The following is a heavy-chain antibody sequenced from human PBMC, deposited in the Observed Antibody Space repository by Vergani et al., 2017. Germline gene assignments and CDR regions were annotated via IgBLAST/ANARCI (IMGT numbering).Heavy chain of an antibody. V-gene: IGHV3-48*01. CDR3: ARDPDCSSTSCYSPYNWNSRRGNFDY. D-gene: IGHD2-2*01. CDR2: ISSSSTI. CDR1: GFTFSSYS. J-gene: IGHJ4*02. Sequence: EVQLVESGGGLVQPGGSLRLSCAASGFTFSSYSMNWVRQAPGKGLEWVSYISSSSTIYYADSVKGRFTISRDNAKNSLYLQMNSLRAEDTAVYYCARDPDCSSTSCYSPYNWNSRRGNFDYWGQGTLVTVSS.